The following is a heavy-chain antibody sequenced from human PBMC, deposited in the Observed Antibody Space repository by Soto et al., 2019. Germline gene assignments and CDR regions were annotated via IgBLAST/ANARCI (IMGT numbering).Heavy chain of an antibody. CDR2: ISGSGGST. D-gene: IGHD5-18*01. J-gene: IGHJ4*02. Sequence: HPGGSLRLSCAASGFTFSSYAMSWVRQAPGKGLEWVSAISGSGGSTYYADSVKGRFTISRDNSKNTLYLQMNSLRAEDTAVYYCAKGRQLWLDYFDYWGQGTLVTVSS. CDR3: AKGRQLWLDYFDY. CDR1: GFTFSSYA. V-gene: IGHV3-23*01.